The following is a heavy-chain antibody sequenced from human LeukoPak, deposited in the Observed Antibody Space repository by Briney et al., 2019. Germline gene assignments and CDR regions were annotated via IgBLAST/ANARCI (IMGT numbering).Heavy chain of an antibody. CDR2: ISAYNGNT. CDR3: AREYGYSSGWYLEGDAFDI. Sequence: ASVKVSCKASGYTFTSYGISWVRQAPGQGLEWMGWISAYNGNTNYAQKLQGRVTMTTDTPTSTAYMELRSLRSDDTAVYYCAREYGYSSGWYLEGDAFDIWGQGTMVTVSS. CDR1: GYTFTSYG. V-gene: IGHV1-18*01. D-gene: IGHD6-19*01. J-gene: IGHJ3*02.